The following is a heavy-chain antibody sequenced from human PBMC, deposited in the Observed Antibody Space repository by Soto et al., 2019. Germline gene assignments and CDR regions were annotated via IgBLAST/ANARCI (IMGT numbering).Heavy chain of an antibody. J-gene: IGHJ4*02. CDR2: IYPGDSDT. Sequence: ESLKISCKGSGYSFTSYWIGWVRQMPGKGLEWMGIIYPGDSDTRYSPSFQGQVTMSADKSITTAYLQWSSLKASDSAMYYCARVGYYGSGNRGPDYWGQGTLVTVSS. CDR1: GYSFTSYW. D-gene: IGHD2-2*03. V-gene: IGHV5-51*01. CDR3: ARVGYYGSGNRGPDY.